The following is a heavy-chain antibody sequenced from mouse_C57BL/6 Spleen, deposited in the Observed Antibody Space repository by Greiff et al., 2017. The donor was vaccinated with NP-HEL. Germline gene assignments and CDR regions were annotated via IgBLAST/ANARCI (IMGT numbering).Heavy chain of an antibody. CDR2: INPSTGGT. J-gene: IGHJ2*01. Sequence: EVQLQQSGPELVKPGASVKISCKASGYSFTGYYMNWVKQSPEKSLEWIGEINPSTGGTTYNQKFKAKATLTVDKSSSTAYMQLKSLTSEDSAVYYCARRGDYDYEYFDYWGQGTTLTVSS. V-gene: IGHV1-42*01. D-gene: IGHD2-4*01. CDR1: GYSFTGYY. CDR3: ARRGDYDYEYFDY.